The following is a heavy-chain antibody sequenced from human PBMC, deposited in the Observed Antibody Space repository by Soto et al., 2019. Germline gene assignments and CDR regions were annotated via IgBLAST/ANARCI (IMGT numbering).Heavy chain of an antibody. CDR1: GFTFSSYG. Sequence: GGSLRLSCVGSGFTFSSYGMHWVRQAPGKGLECVAVISDTGSSHYYAASVEGRFTISRENSKNTLSLHMDRLRVEDTAVYHCAKDRGGDRSDTSCYFGAVYWGPGPPVTVSS. J-gene: IGHJ4*02. V-gene: IGHV3-30*18. CDR2: ISDTGSSH. CDR3: AKDRGGDRSDTSCYFGAVY. D-gene: IGHD2-2*01.